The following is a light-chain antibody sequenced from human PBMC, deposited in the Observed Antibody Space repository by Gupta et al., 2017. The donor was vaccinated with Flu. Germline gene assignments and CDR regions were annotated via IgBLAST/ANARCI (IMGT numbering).Light chain of an antibody. V-gene: IGKV3-15*01. J-gene: IGKJ2*01. Sequence: EMVMTQSPATLSLSPGDRVTLACRASENSYSNLAWYHQKSGQAPRHLISEASERATGGLDRFRGSGFGREFTISINNLQPDDLGHYFCQQYKNWDARTTMYTFGQGTRLDI. CDR1: ENSYSN. CDR2: EAS. CDR3: QQYKNWDARTTMYT.